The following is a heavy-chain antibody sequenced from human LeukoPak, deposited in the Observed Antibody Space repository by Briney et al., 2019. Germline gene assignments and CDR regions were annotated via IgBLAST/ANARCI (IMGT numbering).Heavy chain of an antibody. CDR1: EFTFNRYW. V-gene: IGHV3-7*04. CDR3: TRDALFGSGRTHLDF. J-gene: IGHJ4*02. CDR2: IKQDGSEA. D-gene: IGHD3-10*01. Sequence: GGSLRLSCAASEFTFNRYWMSWVRQAPGKGLQWVANIKQDGSEAHYVDSVKGRFTISRDNAKNSLSLQMSSLNVDDTGVYFCTRDALFGSGRTHLDFWGQGTLVSVSS.